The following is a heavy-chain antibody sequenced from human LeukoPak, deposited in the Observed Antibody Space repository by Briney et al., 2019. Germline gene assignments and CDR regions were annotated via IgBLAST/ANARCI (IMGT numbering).Heavy chain of an antibody. CDR2: ICSSGSTI. CDR3: ARVGVVRGVIIKRPEYGMDV. CDR1: GFTFSDYY. J-gene: IGHJ6*02. D-gene: IGHD3-10*01. Sequence: GGSLRLSCAASGFTFSDYYMSWIRQAPGKGLEWVSYICSSGSTIYYADSVKGRFTISRDNAKNSLYLQMNSLRAEDTAVYYCARVGVVRGVIIKRPEYGMDVWGQGTTVTVSS. V-gene: IGHV3-11*01.